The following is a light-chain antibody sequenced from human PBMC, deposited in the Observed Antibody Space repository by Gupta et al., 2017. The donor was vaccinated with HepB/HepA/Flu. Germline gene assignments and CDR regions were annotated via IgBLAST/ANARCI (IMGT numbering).Light chain of an antibody. Sequence: ERVMTQSPATLSVSPGERAPLSCRASQSVFSNLAWYQQKPGQAPRLLIYGASTRATGIPARFSGSGSGTDFTLTISSLQSEDFAVYYCQQYDSSPRTFGRGTKVEIK. V-gene: IGKV3-15*01. CDR1: QSVFSN. J-gene: IGKJ4*02. CDR3: QQYDSSPRT. CDR2: GAS.